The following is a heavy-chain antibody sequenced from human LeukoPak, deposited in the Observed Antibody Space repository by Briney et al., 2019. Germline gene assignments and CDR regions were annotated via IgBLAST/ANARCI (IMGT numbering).Heavy chain of an antibody. CDR2: INHSGST. CDR1: GGSFSGYY. J-gene: IGHJ5*02. CDR3: ARKLLRVAGWFDP. V-gene: IGHV4-34*01. Sequence: SETLSLTCAVYGGSFSGYYWSWIRQPPGKGLEWIGEINHSGSTNYNPSLKSRVTISVDTSKNQFSLKLSSVTAADTAVYYCARKLLRVAGWFDPWGQGTLVTVSS. D-gene: IGHD6-19*01.